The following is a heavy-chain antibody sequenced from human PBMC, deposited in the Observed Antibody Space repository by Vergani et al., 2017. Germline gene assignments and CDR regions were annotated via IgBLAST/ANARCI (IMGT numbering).Heavy chain of an antibody. V-gene: IGHV5-51*01. CDR3: ASGGHGSENGGALQL. D-gene: IGHD3-10*01. J-gene: IGHJ3*01. CDR2: IYPGDSEV. CDR1: GYIFSNFW. Sequence: EKQLVQSGSETKKPGESLNISCQAFGYIFSNFWIGWVRQRPGRGLEWMGIIYPGDSEVKSNPTFRGQVIFSVDTSVNTAYLQWRSLQASDTATYFCASGGHGSENGGALQLWGQGTNITVSS.